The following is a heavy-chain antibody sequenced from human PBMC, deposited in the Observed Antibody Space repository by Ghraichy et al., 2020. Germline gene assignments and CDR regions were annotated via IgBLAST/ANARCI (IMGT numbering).Heavy chain of an antibody. J-gene: IGHJ4*02. CDR1: GYSISSGYY. CDR3: ASYSSSWPWEY. D-gene: IGHD6-13*01. CDR2: IYHSGST. Sequence: SETLSLTCAVSGYSISSGYYWGWIRQPPGKGLEWIGSIYHSGSTYYNPSLKSRVNISVDTSKNQFSLKLSSVTAADPAVYYCASYSSSWPWEYWGQGTLVTVSS. V-gene: IGHV4-38-2*01.